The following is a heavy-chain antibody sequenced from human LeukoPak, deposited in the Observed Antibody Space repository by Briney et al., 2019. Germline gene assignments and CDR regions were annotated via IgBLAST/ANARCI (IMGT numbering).Heavy chain of an antibody. CDR3: ARDYCSGGSCYYYFDY. Sequence: GGSLRLSCAASGFTFSDYYMSWIRQAPGKGLEWVSYISSSSYTNYADSVKGRFTISRDNAKNSLYLQMNSLRAEDTAVYYCARDYCSGGSCYYYFDYWGQGTLVTVSS. CDR2: ISSSSYT. CDR1: GFTFSDYY. D-gene: IGHD2-15*01. J-gene: IGHJ4*02. V-gene: IGHV3-11*05.